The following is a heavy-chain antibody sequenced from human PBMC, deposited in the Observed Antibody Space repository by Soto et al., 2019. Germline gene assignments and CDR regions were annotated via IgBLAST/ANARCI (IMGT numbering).Heavy chain of an antibody. Sequence: TVADGSSRSSDWWRMLRKPPGKGLEWIGEIYHSGSTNYSPSLESRLTISVDTSKNQFSLKLTSVTAADTAVYYCAREGGSYDSGGYLIRGAFDTWGHGTMVTVSS. CDR3: AREGGSYDSGGYLIRGAFDT. D-gene: IGHD3-22*01. J-gene: IGHJ3*02. V-gene: IGHV4-4*02. CDR1: DGSSRSSDW. CDR2: IYHSGST.